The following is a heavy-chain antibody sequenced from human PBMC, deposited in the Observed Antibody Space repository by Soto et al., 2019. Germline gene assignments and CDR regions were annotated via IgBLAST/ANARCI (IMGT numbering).Heavy chain of an antibody. CDR2: ISGAGDKR. V-gene: IGHV3-23*01. J-gene: IGHJ6*02. D-gene: IGHD3-22*01. CDR3: AKENGDFYDDTGYYRHRGLDV. CDR1: GFTSGVTFRTFA. Sequence: EVQLLESDGGLVQPGGSLRLSCTASGFTSGVTFRTFAMSWVRQAPGKGLEWVSTISGAGDKRYYVDFVKGRFAIYRYNSRNCLYLQMSSLRDADTSVYYCAKENGDFYDDTGYYRHRGLDVWGQGTTVTVS.